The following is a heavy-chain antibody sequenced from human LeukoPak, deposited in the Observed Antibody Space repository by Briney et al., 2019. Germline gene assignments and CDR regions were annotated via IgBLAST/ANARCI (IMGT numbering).Heavy chain of an antibody. Sequence: SETLSLTCTVSGGSISSSSYYWGWIRQPPAKGLEWIGSIYYSGSTYYNPSLKSRVTISVDTSKNQFSLKLSSVTAADTAVYYCASQAMTTVTQFDYWGQGTLVTVSS. J-gene: IGHJ4*02. CDR3: ASQAMTTVTQFDY. V-gene: IGHV4-39*01. CDR1: GGSISSSSYY. CDR2: IYYSGST. D-gene: IGHD4-17*01.